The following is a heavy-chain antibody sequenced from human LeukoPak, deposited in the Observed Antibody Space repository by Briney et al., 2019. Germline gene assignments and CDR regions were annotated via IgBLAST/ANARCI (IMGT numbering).Heavy chain of an antibody. CDR2: IYYSGST. J-gene: IGHJ4*02. V-gene: IGHV4-31*03. CDR1: DGSISSGGYY. D-gene: IGHD6-13*01. Sequence: SQTLSLTCTVSDGSISSGGYYWSRIRQHPGKGLEWIGYIYYSGSTYYNPSLKSRVTISVDTSKNQFSLKLSSVTAADTAVYYCARDTIEAAGTFLDYWGQGTLVTVSS. CDR3: ARDTIEAAGTFLDY.